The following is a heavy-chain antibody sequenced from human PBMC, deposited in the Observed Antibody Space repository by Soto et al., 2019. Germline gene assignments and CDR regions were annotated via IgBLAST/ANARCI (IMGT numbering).Heavy chain of an antibody. V-gene: IGHV3-30*18. D-gene: IGHD1-7*01. CDR2: ISYDGSNK. J-gene: IGHJ6*02. CDR3: ANLPTVELPYRTPYYYYGMDV. Sequence: QVQLVESGGGVVQPGRSLRLSCAASGFTFSSYGMHWVRQAPGKGLEWVAVISYDGSNKYYADSVKGRFTISRDNSKNTLNLXXNSLRAEDTAVYYCANLPTVELPYRTPYYYYGMDVWGQGTTVTVSS. CDR1: GFTFSSYG.